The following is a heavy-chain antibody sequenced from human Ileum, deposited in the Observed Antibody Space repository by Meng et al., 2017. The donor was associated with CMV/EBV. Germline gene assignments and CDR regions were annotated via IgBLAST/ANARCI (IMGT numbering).Heavy chain of an antibody. CDR1: GYTLTCYY. D-gene: IGHD3-16*01. V-gene: IGHV1-2*02. Sequence: ASVKVSCKASGYTLTCYYIHWVRQALGQGLEWMGWINPNSGDTNYAQKFQDRVTMTRDTSISTAYMELSSLTSDDAAVYYCARMGGGMDVWGQGTTVTVSS. CDR3: ARMGGGMDV. CDR2: INPNSGDT. J-gene: IGHJ6*02.